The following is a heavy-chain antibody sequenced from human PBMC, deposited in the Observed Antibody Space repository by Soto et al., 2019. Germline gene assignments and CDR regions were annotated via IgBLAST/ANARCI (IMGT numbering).Heavy chain of an antibody. Sequence: EVKLVESGGGLVQPGGSLKLSCAASGFSFSGSALHWVRQASGKGLEWIGRIRGKANNHATLHAASVEGRFTISRDDSKSTAYLQMTSLKTEDSAIYYRTRPGLFNDGAAVDPGGQGT. CDR1: GFSFSGSA. V-gene: IGHV3-73*02. CDR3: TRPGLFNDGAAVDP. J-gene: IGHJ5*02. D-gene: IGHD2-15*01. CDR2: IRGKANNHAT.